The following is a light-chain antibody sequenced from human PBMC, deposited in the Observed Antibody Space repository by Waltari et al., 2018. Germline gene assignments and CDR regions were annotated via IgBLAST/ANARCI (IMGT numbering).Light chain of an antibody. CDR1: SVGRQR. CDR3: QVWDSGSDHVV. J-gene: IGLJ2*01. Sequence: SYVLTQPPSVSVAPGQTARITCGGNSVGRQRVQWYRQRPGQAPVLVFSDDSARPSGIPERCSASASGNTATLTISGVEAGDEADYYCQVWDSGSDHVVFGGGTKLTVL. V-gene: IGLV3-21*02. CDR2: DDS.